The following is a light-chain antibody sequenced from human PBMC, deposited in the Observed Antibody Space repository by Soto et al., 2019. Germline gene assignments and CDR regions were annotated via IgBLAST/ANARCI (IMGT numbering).Light chain of an antibody. V-gene: IGLV2-18*02. Sequence: TSNDVGSNNRVSWYQQPPGTAPKRMMYEVSNRPSGVPDRFSGSKSGNTASLTISGLQAEDEADYYCSSYTSTSTSLYAFVPGTEVTVL. J-gene: IGLJ1*01. CDR1: SNDVGSNNR. CDR3: SSYTSTSTSLYA. CDR2: EVS.